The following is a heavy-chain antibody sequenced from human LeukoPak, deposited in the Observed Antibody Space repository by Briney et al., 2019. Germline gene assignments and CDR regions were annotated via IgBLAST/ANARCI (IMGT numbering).Heavy chain of an antibody. CDR1: GFSFYNAW. V-gene: IGHV3-15*07. D-gene: IGHD3-22*01. Sequence: KTGGSLRLSCATSGFSFYNAWMNWVRQAPGKGLEWVGRIRSNSDGGTIDYAAPVKGRFTLSRDDSKDTLYLQMNSLQTEDTAVYYSATDFYDSTWGQGTLVTVSS. CDR2: IRSNSDGGTI. CDR3: ATDFYDST. J-gene: IGHJ5*02.